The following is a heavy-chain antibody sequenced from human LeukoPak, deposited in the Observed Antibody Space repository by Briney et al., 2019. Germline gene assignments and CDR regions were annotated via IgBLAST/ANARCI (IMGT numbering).Heavy chain of an antibody. D-gene: IGHD3-10*01. CDR1: GGSFSGYY. V-gene: IGHV4-34*01. CDR2: INHSGST. CDR3: ARVRDKGTMVRGAGIVQH. Sequence: SETLSLTCAVYGGSFSGYYWSWIRQPPGKGLEWIGEINHSGSTNYNPSLKSRVTISVDTSKNQFSLKLSSVTAADTAVYYCARVRDKGTMVRGAGIVQHWGQGTGVTVSA. J-gene: IGHJ1*01.